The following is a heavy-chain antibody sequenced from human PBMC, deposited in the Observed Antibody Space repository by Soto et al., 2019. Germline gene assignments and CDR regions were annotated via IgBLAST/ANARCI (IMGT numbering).Heavy chain of an antibody. J-gene: IGHJ4*02. CDR2: IKQDGSEK. Sequence: EVQLVESGGGLVQPGGSLRLSCAVSGFTFSSYWMSWARQAPGKGLEWVANIKQDGSEKYYVDSVKGRFTVSRDNAKNSLYLQMNSLRAEDTAVYYCARERGSRSYDLWGQGTLVTVSS. CDR3: ARERGSRSYDL. CDR1: GFTFSSYW. V-gene: IGHV3-7*01. D-gene: IGHD3-3*01.